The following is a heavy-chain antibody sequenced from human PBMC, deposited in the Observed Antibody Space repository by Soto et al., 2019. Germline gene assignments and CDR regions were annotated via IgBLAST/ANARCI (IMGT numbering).Heavy chain of an antibody. CDR2: INPNSGGT. Sequence: ASVKVSCKASGYTFTGYYMHWVRQAPGQGLEWMGWINPNSGGTNYAQKFQGRVTMTRDTSISTAYMELSRLRSDDTAVYYCARDAGADYSDGSGCNEYYYYGMDFWDQGTTVTVSS. CDR1: GYTFTGYY. V-gene: IGHV1-2*02. CDR3: ARDAGADYSDGSGCNEYYYYGMDF. J-gene: IGHJ6*02. D-gene: IGHD3-22*01.